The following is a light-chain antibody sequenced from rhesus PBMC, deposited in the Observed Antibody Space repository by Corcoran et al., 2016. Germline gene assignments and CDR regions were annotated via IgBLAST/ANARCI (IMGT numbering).Light chain of an antibody. CDR3: QQSSSFPWT. CDR1: QSIGSS. V-gene: IGKV6-55*01. Sequence: EIVLTQSPAFQSVTLKEKVTITCQASQSIGSSLHWYQQKPDQSPKLLIKYASQSSSGVPSRFSGRGSGTDFTLPINSLEAEDAATYYCQQSSSFPWTFGQGTKVEIK. CDR2: YAS. J-gene: IGKJ1*01.